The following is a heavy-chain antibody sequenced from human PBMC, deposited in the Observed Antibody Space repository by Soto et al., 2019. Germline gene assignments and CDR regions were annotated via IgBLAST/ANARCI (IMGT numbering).Heavy chain of an antibody. CDR3: ASGIWVYYDSSGYYDSGFDY. Sequence: SVKVSCKASGGTFSSYAISWVRQAPGQGLEWMGGIIPIFGTANYAQKFQGRVTITADESTSTAYMELSSLRSEDTAVYYCASGIWVYYDSSGYYDSGFDYWGQGTLVTV. J-gene: IGHJ4*02. D-gene: IGHD3-22*01. CDR2: IIPIFGTA. V-gene: IGHV1-69*13. CDR1: GGTFSSYA.